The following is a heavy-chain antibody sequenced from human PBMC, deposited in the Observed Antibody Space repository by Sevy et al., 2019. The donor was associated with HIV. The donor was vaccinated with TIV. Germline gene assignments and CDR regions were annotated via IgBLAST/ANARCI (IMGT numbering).Heavy chain of an antibody. CDR3: AREGCTKPHDY. J-gene: IGHJ4*02. D-gene: IGHD2-8*01. V-gene: IGHV3-23*01. CDR2: LSFGCGEI. CDR1: GFTFSKYS. Sequence: GGSLRLSCPASGFTFSKYSMSWVRQPPGKGLEWVSTLSFGCGEINYADSVKGRFTISRVNSKSSVYLQMNNLRPEDTAVYYCAREGCTKPHDYWGQGTLVTVSS.